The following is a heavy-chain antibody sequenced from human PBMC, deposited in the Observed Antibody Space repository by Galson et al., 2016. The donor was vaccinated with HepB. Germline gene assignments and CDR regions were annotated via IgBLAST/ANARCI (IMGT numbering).Heavy chain of an antibody. J-gene: IGHJ4*02. D-gene: IGHD5-12*01. Sequence: SLRLSCAASGFTFSSYAMHWVRQAPGKGLEWVAVISFDGSSEYYADAGKGRFTISRDNSQNTLYLQMTSLRREDTAVYYCARAYNLNVVATGGYWGQGTLVTVSS. CDR2: ISFDGSSE. CDR1: GFTFSSYA. CDR3: ARAYNLNVVATGGY. V-gene: IGHV3-30-3*01.